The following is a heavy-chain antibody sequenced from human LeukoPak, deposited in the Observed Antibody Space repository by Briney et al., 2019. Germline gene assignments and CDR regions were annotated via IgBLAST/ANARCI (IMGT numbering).Heavy chain of an antibody. CDR1: GGSISSGSYY. D-gene: IGHD5-18*01. J-gene: IGHJ4*02. CDR2: IYTSGST. V-gene: IGHV4-61*02. CDR3: ASQRGYAYGFDS. Sequence: SQTLSLTCTVSGGSISSGSYYWSWIRQPAGKGLEWIGRIYTSGSTNYNPSLKSRVTISVDTSKNQFSLKLSSVTAADTAVYYCASQRGYAYGFDSWGQGTRVTVSP.